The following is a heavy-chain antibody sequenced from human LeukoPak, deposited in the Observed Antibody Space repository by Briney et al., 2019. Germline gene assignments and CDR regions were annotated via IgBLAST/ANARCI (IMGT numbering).Heavy chain of an antibody. V-gene: IGHV3-7*01. CDR2: IKQDGREK. CDR3: ARGAMDYDY. D-gene: IGHD5-18*01. Sequence: GGSLRLSCAASGFTFSTYWMSWVRQAPGRGLEWVANIKQDGREKYYVDSVKGRFTISRDNAKNSLYLQMNSLRAEDTAVYYCARGAMDYDYWGQGTLVTVSS. CDR1: GFTFSTYW. J-gene: IGHJ4*02.